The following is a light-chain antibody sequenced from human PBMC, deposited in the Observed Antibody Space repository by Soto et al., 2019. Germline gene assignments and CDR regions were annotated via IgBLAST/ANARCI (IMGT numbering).Light chain of an antibody. CDR2: GAS. V-gene: IGKV3-20*01. CDR3: QQYGRALT. Sequence: EIVLTQSPGTLSLSPGERATLSCRASQSLTSRYFAWYQQKPGQAPRLLIYGASSRAAGIPDRFSGSGSETDFSLTITRLEPEDFAVYYCQQYGRALTFGPGTKVDI. CDR1: QSLTSRY. J-gene: IGKJ3*01.